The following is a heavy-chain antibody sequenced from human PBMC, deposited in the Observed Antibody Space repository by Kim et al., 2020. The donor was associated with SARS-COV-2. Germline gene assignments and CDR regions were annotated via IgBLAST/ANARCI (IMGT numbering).Heavy chain of an antibody. V-gene: IGHV4-31*03. CDR2: IYYSGST. D-gene: IGHD3-16*02. J-gene: IGHJ6*02. Sequence: SETLSLTCTVSGGSISSGGYYWSWIRQHPGKGLEWIGYIYYSGSTYYNPSLKSRVTISVDTSKNQFSLKLSSVTAADTAVYYCARAVITFGGVIVPYYYYGMDVWGQGTTVTVSS. CDR3: ARAVITFGGVIVPYYYYGMDV. CDR1: GGSISSGGYY.